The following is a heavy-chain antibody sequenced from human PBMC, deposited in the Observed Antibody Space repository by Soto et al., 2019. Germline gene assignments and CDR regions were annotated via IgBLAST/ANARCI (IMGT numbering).Heavy chain of an antibody. J-gene: IGHJ6*03. V-gene: IGHV1-18*01. Sequence: AAVKVSSNTACYTFTSYYISCGLQPPAEELEGRGGIICYSGYTNYAQKFQGRVTMTTDTSTSTVYMNLRSLRADDTAVYYCARFACSSTNCYPDTYYYYSPMDVWGKGTMVTVSS. CDR1: CYTFTSYY. D-gene: IGHD2-2*01. CDR2: IICYSGYT. CDR3: ARFACSSTNCYPDTYYYYSPMDV.